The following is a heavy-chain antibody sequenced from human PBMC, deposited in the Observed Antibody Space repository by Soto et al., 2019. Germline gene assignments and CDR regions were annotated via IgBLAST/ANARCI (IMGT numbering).Heavy chain of an antibody. V-gene: IGHV1-69*13. CDR2: IIPIFGTA. D-gene: IGHD3-16*01. CDR1: GGTFSSYA. Sequence: SVKVSCKASGGTFSSYAISWVRQAPGQGLEWMGGIIPIFGTANYAQKFQGRVTITADESTSTAYMELSSLRSEDTAVYYCARTLGAGYENDYWGQGTLVTVSS. CDR3: ARTLGAGYENDY. J-gene: IGHJ4*02.